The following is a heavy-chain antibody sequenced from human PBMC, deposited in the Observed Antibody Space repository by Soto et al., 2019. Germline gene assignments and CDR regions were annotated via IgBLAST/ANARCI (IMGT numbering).Heavy chain of an antibody. CDR1: GYSFTTYW. D-gene: IGHD6-19*01. CDR3: AIRGASQWLKF. V-gene: IGHV5-51*01. Sequence: PGESLKISCKASGYSFTTYWIGWVRQMPGKGLEWMGIIYPGDSDTKYSPSLQGQVSISADKSISTAYLQWSSLKASDTAIYYCAIRGASQWLKFWGQGTLVTVSS. CDR2: IYPGDSDT. J-gene: IGHJ4*02.